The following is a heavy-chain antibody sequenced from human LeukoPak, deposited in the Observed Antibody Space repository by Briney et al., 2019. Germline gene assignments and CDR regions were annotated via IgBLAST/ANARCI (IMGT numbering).Heavy chain of an antibody. CDR3: ARDRYDDSDRIAYYHYYYYMDV. V-gene: IGHV3-48*01. D-gene: IGHD3-16*01. CDR1: GFTFSSYG. CDR2: ISSGGDTI. J-gene: IGHJ6*03. Sequence: PGGSLRLSCAASGFTFSSYGMHWVRQAPGKGLEWISYISSGGDTIYYADSVKGRFTISRDNAKNSLYLQMNSLRAEDTSVYYCARDRYDDSDRIAYYHYYYYMDVWGKGTTVTVSS.